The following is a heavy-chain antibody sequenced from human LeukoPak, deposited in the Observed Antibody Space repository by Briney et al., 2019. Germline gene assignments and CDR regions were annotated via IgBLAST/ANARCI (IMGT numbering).Heavy chain of an antibody. Sequence: PGGSLRLSCAASGFTVSSNYMSWVRQAPGKGLEWVSVIYSGGSTYYADSVKGRFIISRDNSKNTLYLQMNSLRAEDTAVYYCAKGRYYYGSGSFMDVWGKGTTVTVSS. CDR2: IYSGGST. V-gene: IGHV3-66*01. J-gene: IGHJ6*03. D-gene: IGHD3-10*01. CDR3: AKGRYYYGSGSFMDV. CDR1: GFTVSSNY.